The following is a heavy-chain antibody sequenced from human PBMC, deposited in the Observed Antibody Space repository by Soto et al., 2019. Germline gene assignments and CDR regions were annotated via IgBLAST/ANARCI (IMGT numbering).Heavy chain of an antibody. D-gene: IGHD3-22*01. CDR2: IYYSGST. CDR1: GGSISSGGYY. V-gene: IGHV4-31*03. Sequence: QVQLQESGPGLVKPSQTLSLTCTVSGGSISSGGYYWSWLRQHPGKGLEWIGYIYYSGSTYYNPSLKSRVTISVDTSKNQFSLKLSSVTAADTAVYYCARDKGGYYDSSGYSFDYWGQGTLVTVSS. CDR3: ARDKGGYYDSSGYSFDY. J-gene: IGHJ4*02.